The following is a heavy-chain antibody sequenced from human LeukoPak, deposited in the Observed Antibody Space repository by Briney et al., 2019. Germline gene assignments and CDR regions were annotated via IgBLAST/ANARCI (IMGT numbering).Heavy chain of an antibody. D-gene: IGHD2-15*01. CDR2: IKQDGSEK. CDR1: GFTFNNYW. V-gene: IGHV3-7*01. Sequence: GGSLRLSCAASGFTFNNYWMTWVRQAPGMGLEWVANIKQDGSEKYYVDSVKGRFTISRDIAKNSLYLQMNSLRAEDTAVYYCARAGYCSGGSCYSFDYWGQGTLVTVSS. J-gene: IGHJ4*02. CDR3: ARAGYCSGGSCYSFDY.